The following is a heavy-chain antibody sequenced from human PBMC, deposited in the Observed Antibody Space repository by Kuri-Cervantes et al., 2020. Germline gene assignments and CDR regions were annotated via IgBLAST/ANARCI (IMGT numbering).Heavy chain of an antibody. CDR2: INHIGRT. Sequence: SETLSPTCAVYGGSSSGYYWNWIRQPPGKGMEWIGEINHIGRTNYNPSLKSRVTISIDTSKNQFSLKLSSVTAADTVVYYCARGPSYPWFDPWGQGTLVTVSS. CDR1: GGSSSGYY. V-gene: IGHV4-34*01. J-gene: IGHJ5*02. CDR3: ARGPSYPWFDP.